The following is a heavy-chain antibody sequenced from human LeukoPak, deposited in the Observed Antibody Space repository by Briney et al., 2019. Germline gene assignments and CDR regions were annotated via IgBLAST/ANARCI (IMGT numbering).Heavy chain of an antibody. CDR3: ARVGKNGMDV. V-gene: IGHV4-59*01. CDR2: IYYSGST. CDR1: GGSISSYH. D-gene: IGHD4-23*01. Sequence: VKPSETLSLTCTVSGGSISSYHWSWIRQPPGKGLEWIGYIYYSGSTNYNPSLKSRVTISVDTSKNQFSLKLSSVTAADTAVYYCARVGKNGMDVWGQGTTVTVSS. J-gene: IGHJ6*02.